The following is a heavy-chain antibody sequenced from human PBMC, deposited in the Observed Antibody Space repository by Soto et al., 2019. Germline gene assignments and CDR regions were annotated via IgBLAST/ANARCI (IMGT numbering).Heavy chain of an antibody. CDR1: GFTFRSFT. Sequence: GGPLRLSCAASGFTFRSFTMNWASQAPGKGLEWVSTISSNSAYIYYTDALRGRFTISRDNAKNSLHLQMNSLRAEDTAVYYCTRDASRDSSARGWFDPWGPGTLVTVSS. J-gene: IGHJ5*02. CDR3: TRDASRDSSARGWFDP. D-gene: IGHD6-13*01. V-gene: IGHV3-21*01. CDR2: ISSNSAYI.